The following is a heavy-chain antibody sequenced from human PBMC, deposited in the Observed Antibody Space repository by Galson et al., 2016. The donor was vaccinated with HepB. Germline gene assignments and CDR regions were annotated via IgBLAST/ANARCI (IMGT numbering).Heavy chain of an antibody. CDR3: AGTGQSSGWYSIKYVENLYYVDY. J-gene: IGHJ4*02. V-gene: IGHV3-30-3*01. Sequence: SLRLSCAASGFTFSRYAMYWVRQAPGKGLEWVASTLYDGSKNFYAASVRGRFTISRDNSKNTLYLQMDSLTAEDTAVYYCAGTGQSSGWYSIKYVENLYYVDYWGQGALVTVS. CDR1: GFTFSRYA. D-gene: IGHD6-19*01. CDR2: TLYDGSKN.